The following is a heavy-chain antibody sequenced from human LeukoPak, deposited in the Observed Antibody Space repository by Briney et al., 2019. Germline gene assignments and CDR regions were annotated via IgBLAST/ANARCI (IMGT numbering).Heavy chain of an antibody. CDR3: ARGVVDYGGNSGIVPYYFDY. CDR2: MNPNSGNT. J-gene: IGHJ4*02. D-gene: IGHD4-23*01. CDR1: GYTFTSYD. Sequence: ASVKVSCKASGYTFTSYDINWVRQATGQGLEWMGWMNPNSGNTGYAQKFQGRVTITRNTSISTAYMELSSLRSDDTAVYYCARGVVDYGGNSGIVPYYFDYWGQGTLVTVSS. V-gene: IGHV1-8*03.